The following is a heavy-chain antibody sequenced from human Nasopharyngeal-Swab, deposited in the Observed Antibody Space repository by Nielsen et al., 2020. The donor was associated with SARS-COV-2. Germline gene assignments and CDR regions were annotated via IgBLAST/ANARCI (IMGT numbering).Heavy chain of an antibody. V-gene: IGHV4-34*01. CDR2: IDHSGRT. CDR3: ARGFSTATTFVDV. Sequence: SETLSLTCAVYGGSFRDYFWTWIRQPPGKGLEWIAEIDHSGRTSYNPSLKSRFTVSVDTSKNQFYLKVSSVTAADTAIYYCARGFSTATTFVDVWGKGAMVTVSS. J-gene: IGHJ6*04. D-gene: IGHD3-3*01. CDR1: GGSFRDYF.